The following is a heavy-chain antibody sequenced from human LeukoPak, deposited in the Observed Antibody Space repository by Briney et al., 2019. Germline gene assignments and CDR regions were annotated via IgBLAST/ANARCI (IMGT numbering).Heavy chain of an antibody. D-gene: IGHD6-19*01. J-gene: IGHJ4*02. CDR3: ATREVGYSSGWYDFDY. Sequence: EASVKVSCTVSGYTLTELSMHWVRQAPGKGLVWMGGFDPEDGETIYAQKFQGRVTMTEDTSTDTAYMELSSLRSEDTAVYYCATREVGYSSGWYDFDYWGQGTLVTVSS. V-gene: IGHV1-24*01. CDR2: FDPEDGET. CDR1: GYTLTELS.